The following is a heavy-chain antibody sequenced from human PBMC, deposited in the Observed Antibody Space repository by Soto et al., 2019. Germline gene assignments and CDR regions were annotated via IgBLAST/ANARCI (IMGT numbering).Heavy chain of an antibody. D-gene: IGHD6-25*01. CDR3: ARVTGGEQRLACWFAP. J-gene: IGHJ5*02. Sequence: QVQLVQSGAEVKKPGASVKVSCKASGYTFSSYGISWVRQAPGQGLEWMGWISAYNGNTNYAQKVQGRVTMTTETSTSTGDMGQGSLRPDATAVYYCARVTGGEQRLACWFAPWGQGTLVTVSS. CDR1: GYTFSSYG. CDR2: ISAYNGNT. V-gene: IGHV1-18*01.